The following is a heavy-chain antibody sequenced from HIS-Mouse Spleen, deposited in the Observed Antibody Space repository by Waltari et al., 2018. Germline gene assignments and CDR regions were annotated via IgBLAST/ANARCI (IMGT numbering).Heavy chain of an antibody. D-gene: IGHD6-13*01. CDR3: AREIPYSSSWYDWYFDL. J-gene: IGHJ2*01. CDR2: IYYSGGT. V-gene: IGHV4-39*07. CDR1: GGSISSSSYY. Sequence: QLQLQESGPGLVKPSETLSLTCTVSGGSISSSSYYWGWIRQPPGKGLEWIGSIYYSGGTSYTPSLKSRVTISVETSKNQFSLKLSSVTAADTAVYYCAREIPYSSSWYDWYFDLWGRGTLVTVSS.